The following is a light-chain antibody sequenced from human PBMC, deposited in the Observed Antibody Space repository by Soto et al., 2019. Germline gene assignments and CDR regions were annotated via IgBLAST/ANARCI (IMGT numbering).Light chain of an antibody. V-gene: IGKV3-15*01. CDR3: QQYNSWPPIT. J-gene: IGKJ5*01. CDR1: QSVRSN. CDR2: GAS. Sequence: EVVMTQSPATLSVSPWERATLSCRASQSVRSNFAWYQQKPGQAPRLLIYGASTRATGVPSRFSGSGSGTGFTLTISSLQSEDFVVYYCQQYNSWPPITFGQGTRLEIK.